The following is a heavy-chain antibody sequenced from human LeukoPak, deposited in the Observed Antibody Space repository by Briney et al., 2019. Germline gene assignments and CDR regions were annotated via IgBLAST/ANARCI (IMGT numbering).Heavy chain of an antibody. CDR3: ARGPRGYSYGYPLDY. D-gene: IGHD5-18*01. CDR1: GGSFSGYY. CDR2: INHSGST. Sequence: SETLSLTCAVYGGSFSGYYWSWIRQPPGKGLEWIGEINHSGSTNYNPSLKSRVTISVDTSKNQISLKLSSVTAADTAVYYCARGPRGYSYGYPLDYWGQGTLVTVSS. V-gene: IGHV4-34*01. J-gene: IGHJ4*02.